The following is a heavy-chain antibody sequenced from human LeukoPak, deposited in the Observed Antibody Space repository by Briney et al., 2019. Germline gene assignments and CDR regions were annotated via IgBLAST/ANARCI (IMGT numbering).Heavy chain of an antibody. D-gene: IGHD6-19*01. Sequence: GASVKVSCKASGYTFSTYYMHWVRQAPGQGLEWMGIINPSGTDSNYAQKFQGRVTMTRDMSTSTVNMELSILRSEDTAVYYCARDQISIAVAGDYYSYYMDVWGKGTTVTVSS. J-gene: IGHJ6*03. CDR3: ARDQISIAVAGDYYSYYMDV. V-gene: IGHV1-46*01. CDR1: GYTFSTYY. CDR2: INPSGTDS.